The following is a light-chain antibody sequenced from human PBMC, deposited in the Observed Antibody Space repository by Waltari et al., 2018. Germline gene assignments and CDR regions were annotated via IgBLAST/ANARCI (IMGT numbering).Light chain of an antibody. CDR2: AAS. CDR3: QQSYTTLT. Sequence: DVQMTQSPSSLSASVGDRVTITCRASQSIANYLNWYQQKPGKVPKLLIYAASSLHSGVPSRFSGSGSGTEFTHTITNLQPEDFATYYCQQSYTTLTFGGGTKVE. V-gene: IGKV1-39*01. J-gene: IGKJ4*01. CDR1: QSIANY.